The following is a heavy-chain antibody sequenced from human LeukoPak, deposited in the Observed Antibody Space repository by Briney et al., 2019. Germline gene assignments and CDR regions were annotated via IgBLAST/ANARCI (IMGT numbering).Heavy chain of an antibody. D-gene: IGHD5-18*01. V-gene: IGHV4-59*08. J-gene: IGHJ4*02. CDR3: ARHEGYSYGPFDY. Sequence: SETLSLTCTVSGGSISSYYWSWIRQPPGKGLERIGYIYYSGSTKYKPSLKSRVTISVDTSKNQFSLKLSSVTAADTAVYYCARHEGYSYGPFDYWGQGALVTVSS. CDR1: GGSISSYY. CDR2: IYYSGST.